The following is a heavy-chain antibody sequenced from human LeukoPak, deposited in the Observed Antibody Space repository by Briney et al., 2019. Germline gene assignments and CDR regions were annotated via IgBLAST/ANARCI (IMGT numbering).Heavy chain of an antibody. CDR3: ARGYTYFAY. CDR2: IGYDGADE. Sequence: GGSLRLSCAASGFTFRNYGMHWVRQAPGKGLEWVTFIGYDGADEYYADSVKGRFTISRDDSKNTVFLQMNTLRVEDTAVYYCARGYTYFAYWGQGTLVTVSS. CDR1: GFTFRNYG. D-gene: IGHD3-16*02. V-gene: IGHV3-30*02. J-gene: IGHJ4*02.